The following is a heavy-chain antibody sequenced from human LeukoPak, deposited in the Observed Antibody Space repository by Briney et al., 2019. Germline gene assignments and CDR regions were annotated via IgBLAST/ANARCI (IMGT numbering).Heavy chain of an antibody. D-gene: IGHD6-19*01. CDR2: INHSGST. V-gene: IGHV4-34*01. Sequence: PSETLSLTCAVYGGSFSGYYWSWIRQPPGKGLEWIGEINHSGSTNYNPSLKSRVTISVDTSKNQFSLKLSSVTAADTAVYYCARRAYSSGWPYYYYYYYMDVWGKGTTVTISS. CDR3: ARRAYSSGWPYYYYYYYMDV. J-gene: IGHJ6*03. CDR1: GGSFSGYY.